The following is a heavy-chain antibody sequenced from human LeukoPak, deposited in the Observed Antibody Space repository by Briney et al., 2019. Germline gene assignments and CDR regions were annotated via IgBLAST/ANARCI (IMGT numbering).Heavy chain of an antibody. CDR1: GGSISDYF. CDR3: ARTRGNSYGESHFAF. D-gene: IGHD1-7*01. V-gene: IGHV4-4*07. CDR2: IYSSGST. J-gene: IGHJ4*02. Sequence: PSETLSLTCTVSGGSISDYFWNWIRQPAGKGLEWIGRIYSSGSTHYNPSLKGRATMSVDTPKNHFSLKLSSVTAADTAVYYCARTRGNSYGESHFAFGGRGIRATVP.